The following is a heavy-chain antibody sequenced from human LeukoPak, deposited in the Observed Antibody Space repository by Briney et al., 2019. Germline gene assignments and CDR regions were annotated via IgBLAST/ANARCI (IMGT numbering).Heavy chain of an antibody. CDR2: IKLSVTY. Sequence: SHSLSLTYPLDGGSFSSYYWSWISQPPGKGLEWIGVIKLSVTYTYHPSLKSRSPISVDTSKTQFTLKLSSVTAGARPVLNGARGRYLRYYDFWGGSDKDYYFDYWGQGTLVTVSS. J-gene: IGHJ4*02. CDR3: ARGRYLRYYDFWGGSDKDYYFDY. V-gene: IGHV4-34*01. CDR1: GGSFSSYY. D-gene: IGHD3-3*01.